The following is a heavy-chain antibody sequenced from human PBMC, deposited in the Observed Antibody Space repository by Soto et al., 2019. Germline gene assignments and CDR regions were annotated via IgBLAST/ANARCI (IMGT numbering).Heavy chain of an antibody. J-gene: IGHJ5*02. CDR2: IYHSGSA. D-gene: IGHD2-21*01. CDR1: GGSISSGGDS. CDR3: ARAQIPHWFDP. V-gene: IGHV4-30-2*01. Sequence: QLQLQESGSGLVSPSETLSLTCTVSGGSISSGGDSCSWIRQAPGKGLEWIGYIYHSGSAIYNPSLKSRVTMSADRSKNQFYLRLNSVTAADTAVYYCARAQIPHWFDPWGQGILVTVSP.